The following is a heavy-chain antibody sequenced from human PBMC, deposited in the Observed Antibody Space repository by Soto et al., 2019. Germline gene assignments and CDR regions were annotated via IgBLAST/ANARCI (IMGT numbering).Heavy chain of an antibody. CDR1: GGSISSSNYY. Sequence: SETLSLTCTVSGGSISSSNYYWGWIRQSPGKGLEWIGSIYYSGSTYYNPSLKSRVTISEDTSKNQFSLKLSSVTAADTALYFCAAEIEVPGYVDSWGQGTLVTVS. CDR2: IYYSGST. J-gene: IGHJ4*02. CDR3: AAEIEVPGYVDS. V-gene: IGHV4-39*01.